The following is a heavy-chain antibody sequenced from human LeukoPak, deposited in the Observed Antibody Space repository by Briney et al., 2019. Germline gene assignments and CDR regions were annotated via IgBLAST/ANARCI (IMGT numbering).Heavy chain of an antibody. CDR1: GYTFTSYD. J-gene: IGHJ6*03. D-gene: IGHD2-2*01. CDR3: ARVGIVPAALSFYYYYYMDV. V-gene: IGHV1-8*01. Sequence: ASVKVSCKASGYTFTSYDINWVRQATGQGLEWMGWMNPNSGNTGYAQNFQGRVTMTRNTSISTAYMELSSLRSEDTAVYYCARVGIVPAALSFYYYYYMDVWGKGTTVTVPS. CDR2: MNPNSGNT.